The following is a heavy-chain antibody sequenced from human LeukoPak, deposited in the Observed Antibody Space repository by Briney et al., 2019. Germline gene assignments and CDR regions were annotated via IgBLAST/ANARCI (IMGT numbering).Heavy chain of an antibody. D-gene: IGHD1-26*01. CDR3: ARDDRVSGTFLRWFDP. CDR1: GGSITDYN. Sequence: SETLSLTCTVSGGSITDYNWSWIRQPAGKGLEWIGHIYKSGSTDYNPSLKSRVTMSIDTSKSQFSLNLSSVTAADTAVYYCARDDRVSGTFLRWFDPWGQGTLVTVSS. V-gene: IGHV4-4*07. CDR2: IYKSGST. J-gene: IGHJ5*02.